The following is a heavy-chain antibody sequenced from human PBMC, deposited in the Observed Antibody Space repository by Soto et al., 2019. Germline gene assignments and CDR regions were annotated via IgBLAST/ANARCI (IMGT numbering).Heavy chain of an antibody. V-gene: IGHV1-2*02. CDR2: INANSGGT. D-gene: IGHD6-13*01. CDR1: GYTFSDYY. CDR3: ASGASSNWPDF. J-gene: IGHJ4*02. Sequence: ASVKVSCKASGYTFSDYYMHWVRQAPGQGLEWMGWINANSGGTNYPQKFQGRVTLTRDTSISTVYMELSSLRSDDTAVYYCASGASSNWPDFWGRGTLVPVSS.